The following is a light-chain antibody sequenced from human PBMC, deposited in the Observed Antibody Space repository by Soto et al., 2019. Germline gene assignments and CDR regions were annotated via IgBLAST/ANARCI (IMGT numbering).Light chain of an antibody. CDR2: GAS. J-gene: IGKJ5*01. Sequence: EIVMRPSLDTLSVSPGERPTLSCRVSQSIRSNLAWYQQRPGQAPRLLIYGASTRATGIPARFSGSGSGTEFTLTISSLQSEDFAVYDCQQFNNWPPITFGQGTRLEI. CDR1: QSIRSN. CDR3: QQFNNWPPIT. V-gene: IGKV3-15*01.